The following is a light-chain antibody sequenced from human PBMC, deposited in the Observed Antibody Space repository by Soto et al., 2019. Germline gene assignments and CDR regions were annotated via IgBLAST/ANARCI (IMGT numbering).Light chain of an antibody. CDR1: QTISGW. Sequence: DIQMTHSPSTLSASVGDRVTITCRASQTISGWLSWYQQKPGKAPRLLIYDPSTLASGDPSRFSGSESGTEFNLTISSLQPDDFATYYCQQYKSLYTFG. CDR3: QQYKSLYT. CDR2: DPS. V-gene: IGKV1-5*01. J-gene: IGKJ2*01.